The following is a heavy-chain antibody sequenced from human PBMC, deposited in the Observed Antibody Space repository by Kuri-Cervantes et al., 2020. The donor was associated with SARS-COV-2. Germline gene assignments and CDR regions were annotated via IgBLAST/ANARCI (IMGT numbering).Heavy chain of an antibody. J-gene: IGHJ4*02. V-gene: IGHV1-8*02. Sequence: ASVKVSCKASGYTFTSYDINWVRQATGQGLEWMGWMNPNSGNTGYAQKFQGRVTMTRNTSVSTAYMELSSLRSEDTAVYYCARGRDERMITFPFRVAVRNSVDYWGQGTLVTVSS. CDR2: MNPNSGNT. CDR3: ARGRDERMITFPFRVAVRNSVDY. D-gene: IGHD3-16*01. CDR1: GYTFTSYD.